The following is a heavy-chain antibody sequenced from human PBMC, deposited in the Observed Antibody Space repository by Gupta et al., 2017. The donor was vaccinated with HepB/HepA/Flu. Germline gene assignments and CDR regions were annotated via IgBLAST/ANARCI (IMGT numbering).Heavy chain of an antibody. D-gene: IGHD1-7*01. CDR1: GFTVSSNY. V-gene: IGHV3-53*01. J-gene: IGHJ3*02. CDR3: ASGSKLELPQETLAAFDI. CDR2: IYSGGST. Sequence: EVQLVESGGGLIQPGGSLRLSCAASGFTVSSNYMSWVRQAPGKGLEWVSVIYSGGSTYYADSVKGRFTISRDNSKNTLYLQMNSLRAEDTAVYYCASGSKLELPQETLAAFDIWGQGTMVTVSS.